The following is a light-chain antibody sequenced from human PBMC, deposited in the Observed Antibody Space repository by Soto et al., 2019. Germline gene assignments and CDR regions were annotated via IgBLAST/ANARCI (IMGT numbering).Light chain of an antibody. V-gene: IGKV3-20*01. Sequence: EIVLTQSPATLSLSPGERATLSCRASQSVSSSFLSWYQQKPGQAPRLLIYGASIRATGIPDRFSGSGSGTDFTLTITRLEPEDFAVYYCHQYGSSPYTFGQGTKLGIK. CDR2: GAS. CDR1: QSVSSSF. CDR3: HQYGSSPYT. J-gene: IGKJ2*01.